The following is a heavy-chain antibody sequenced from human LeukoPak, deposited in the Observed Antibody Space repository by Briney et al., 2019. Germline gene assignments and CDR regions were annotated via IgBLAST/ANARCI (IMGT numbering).Heavy chain of an antibody. D-gene: IGHD5-24*01. J-gene: IGHJ3*01. CDR2: ISGSGSST. Sequence: GSLRLSCAASGFTFSTYAMSWVRQAPGKGLEWVSVISGSGSSTYYADSVKGRFTISRDNYTLYLQMNSLRAEDTAVYYCAKEMATIRAFDFWGQGTMVTVSS. CDR1: GFTFSTYA. V-gene: IGHV3-23*01. CDR3: AKEMATIRAFDF.